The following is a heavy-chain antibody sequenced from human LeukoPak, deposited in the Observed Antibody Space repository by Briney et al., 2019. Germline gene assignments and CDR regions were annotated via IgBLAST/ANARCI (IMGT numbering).Heavy chain of an antibody. Sequence: PGGSLRLSCAASGFTFSSYAMSWVRQAPGKGLEWVAVISYDGSNKYYADSVKGRFTISRDNSKNTLYLQMNSLRAEDTAVYYCAKPRHYYDSSGYSDYWGQGTLVTVSS. CDR1: GFTFSSYA. CDR3: AKPRHYYDSSGYSDY. J-gene: IGHJ4*02. D-gene: IGHD3-22*01. V-gene: IGHV3-30*18. CDR2: ISYDGSNK.